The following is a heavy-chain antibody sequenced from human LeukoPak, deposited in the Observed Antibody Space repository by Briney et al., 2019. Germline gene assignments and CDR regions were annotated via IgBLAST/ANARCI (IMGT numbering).Heavy chain of an antibody. Sequence: GGSLRLSCAASGFTFSSYAMNWVRQAPGKGLEWVSSISGGSNNINYAGSVKGRFTTSRDNSQNTLYLQMNCLRADDTAVYYCAKDQGTAIFGMIIPDWYFDLWGRGTLVTVSS. CDR2: ISGGSNNI. V-gene: IGHV3-23*01. J-gene: IGHJ2*01. D-gene: IGHD3-3*01. CDR1: GFTFSSYA. CDR3: AKDQGTAIFGMIIPDWYFDL.